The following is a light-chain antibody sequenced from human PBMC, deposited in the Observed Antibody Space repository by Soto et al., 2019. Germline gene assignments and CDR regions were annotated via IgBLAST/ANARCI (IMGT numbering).Light chain of an antibody. CDR2: GAS. CDR1: QTVSRN. J-gene: IGKJ1*01. Sequence: EVVMTQSPATLSVSPGERATLSCRASQTVSRNLAWYQQKLGQAPRLLIYGASTRATGIPARFSGSGSGTEFTLTISSLQSEDIAVYYCHQYYTWPRTFGQGTKVDIK. V-gene: IGKV3-15*01. CDR3: HQYYTWPRT.